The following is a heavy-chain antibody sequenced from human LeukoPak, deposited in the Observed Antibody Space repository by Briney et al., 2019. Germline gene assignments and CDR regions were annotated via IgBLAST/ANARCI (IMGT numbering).Heavy chain of an antibody. V-gene: IGHV5-51*01. D-gene: IGHD3-22*01. CDR3: ARQSHYYDSSGYYLLGAFDI. Sequence: WIRQPAGKGLEWMGIIYPGDSDTRYSPSFQGQVTISADKSISTAYLQWSSLKASDTAMYYCARQSHYYDSSGYYLLGAFDIWGQGTMVTVSS. CDR2: IYPGDSDT. J-gene: IGHJ3*02.